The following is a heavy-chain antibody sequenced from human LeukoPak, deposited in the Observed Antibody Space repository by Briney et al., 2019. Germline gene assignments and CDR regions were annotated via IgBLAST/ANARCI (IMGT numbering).Heavy chain of an antibody. CDR3: ARDEVAAAGNDY. CDR1: GFTFSSYA. CDR2: ISSSSYT. J-gene: IGHJ4*02. Sequence: GGSLRLSCAASGFTFSSYAMSWVRQAPGKGLEWVSYISSSSYTNYADSVKGRFTISRDNAKNSLYLQMNSLRAEDTAVYYCARDEVAAAGNDYWGQGTLVTVSS. D-gene: IGHD6-13*01. V-gene: IGHV3-21*05.